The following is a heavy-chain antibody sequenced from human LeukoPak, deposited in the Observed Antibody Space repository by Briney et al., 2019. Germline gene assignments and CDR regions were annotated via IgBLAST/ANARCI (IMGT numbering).Heavy chain of an antibody. Sequence: GGSLRLSCAASGFTFTHAWLSWVRQAPGKGLEWDGRIKSKTDGGTTDYAAPVKGRFTISRDDSKNTLYLKMNSLKTEDTAVYYCTTDFVRYAHWGQGTLVTVSS. CDR3: TTDFVRYAH. CDR1: GFTFTHAW. J-gene: IGHJ4*02. D-gene: IGHD2-2*01. CDR2: IKSKTDGGTT. V-gene: IGHV3-15*01.